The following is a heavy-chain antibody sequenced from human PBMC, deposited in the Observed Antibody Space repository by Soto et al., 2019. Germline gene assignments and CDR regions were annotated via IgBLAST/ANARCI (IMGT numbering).Heavy chain of an antibody. J-gene: IGHJ4*02. CDR3: ARGAGTSWFDF. V-gene: IGHV1-2*04. Sequence: QVQMVQSGAELEKPGASVKVSCRPSGYTFTAYYIHWVRQAPGQGLEWMGWMNPNTGGTKCAQKFQGWVTMSRDTSLGTAYMEVNTLTSDDTAVFFCARGAGTSWFDFWGQGTPVTVSS. CDR2: MNPNTGGT. D-gene: IGHD1-1*01. CDR1: GYTFTAYY.